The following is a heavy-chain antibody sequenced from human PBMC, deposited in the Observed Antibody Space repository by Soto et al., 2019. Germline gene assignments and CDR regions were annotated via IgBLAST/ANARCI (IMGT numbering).Heavy chain of an antibody. Sequence: QSPTLSLTCAISGDSVSSNSAAWNWIRQSPSRGLEWLGRTYYRSKWYNDYAVSVKSRITINPDTSKNQFSLQLNSVTPEETAVYYCARDFIEYSSSWYGGVWFDPWGQGTLVTVSS. CDR1: GDSVSSNSAA. CDR3: ARDFIEYSSSWYGGVWFDP. CDR2: TYYRSKWYN. J-gene: IGHJ5*02. D-gene: IGHD6-13*01. V-gene: IGHV6-1*01.